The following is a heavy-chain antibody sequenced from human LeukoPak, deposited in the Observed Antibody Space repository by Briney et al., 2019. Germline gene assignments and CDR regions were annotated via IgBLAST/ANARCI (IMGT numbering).Heavy chain of an antibody. V-gene: IGHV3-48*03. Sequence: GSLRLSCAISGFTFSACELTWVRQAPGKGLEWVPYISRSGSTRYYADSVKGRFTISRDNAKNSLYLQMNSLRAEDTAVYYCARVATMVRVPLDALDIWGPGTMVSVSS. CDR2: ISRSGSTR. D-gene: IGHD3-10*01. CDR1: GFTFSACE. J-gene: IGHJ3*02. CDR3: ARVATMVRVPLDALDI.